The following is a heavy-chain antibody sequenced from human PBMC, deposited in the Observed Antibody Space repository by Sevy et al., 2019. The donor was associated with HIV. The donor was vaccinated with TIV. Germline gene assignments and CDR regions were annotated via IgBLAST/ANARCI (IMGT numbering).Heavy chain of an antibody. D-gene: IGHD1-1*01. CDR2: ISGSGGST. V-gene: IGHV3-23*01. J-gene: IGHJ4*02. Sequence: GGSLRLSCAASGFTFSSYAMSWVRQAPGKGLEWVSAISGSGGSTTDADSVKGRFTISRDNAKNTLYLQMNSLEGEDTAVYYCAKDKYRATGRPFDYWGQGTLVTVSS. CDR1: GFTFSSYA. CDR3: AKDKYRATGRPFDY.